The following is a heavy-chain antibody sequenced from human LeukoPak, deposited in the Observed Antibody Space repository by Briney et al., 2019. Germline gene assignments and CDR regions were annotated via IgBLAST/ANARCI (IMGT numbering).Heavy chain of an antibody. J-gene: IGHJ6*03. CDR3: ARGPQWRGDYYYMDV. CDR1: RYSFTNFD. D-gene: IGHD6-19*01. CDR2: MYPNSGNK. Sequence: ASVKVSSKASRYSFTNFDINWVRHAPGQGLEWMGWMYPNSGNKGYAQKFQGRVTMTMNTSITTAYMELSSLRSEDTAVYYCARGPQWRGDYYYMDVWGRGTTVTVSS. V-gene: IGHV1-8*01.